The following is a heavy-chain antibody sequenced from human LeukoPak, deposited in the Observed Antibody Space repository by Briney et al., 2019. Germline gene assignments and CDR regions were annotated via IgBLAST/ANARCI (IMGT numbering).Heavy chain of an antibody. D-gene: IGHD6-13*01. J-gene: IGHJ4*02. CDR2: ILQDGREK. V-gene: IGHV3-7*01. CDR1: GFTFSKYW. Sequence: GGSLRLSCAASGFTFSKYWMSWVRQAPGKGLEWVANILQDGREKYYVDSVKGRFTISRDNAKNSLYLQMNSLRAEDTAVYYCTRGGSSRYTITYWGQGTLVTVSS. CDR3: TRGGSSRYTITY.